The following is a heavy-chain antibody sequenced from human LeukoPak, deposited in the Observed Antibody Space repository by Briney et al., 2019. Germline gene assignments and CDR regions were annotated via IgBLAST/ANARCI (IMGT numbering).Heavy chain of an antibody. CDR1: GYTFTGYY. CDR2: IIPIFGTA. D-gene: IGHD1-26*01. Sequence: SVKVSCKASGYTFTGYYMHWVRQAPGQGLEWMGGIIPIFGTANYAQKFQGRVTITTDESTSTAYMELSSLRSEDTAVYYCARGERWDYFDYWGQGTLVTVSS. V-gene: IGHV1-69*05. CDR3: ARGERWDYFDY. J-gene: IGHJ4*02.